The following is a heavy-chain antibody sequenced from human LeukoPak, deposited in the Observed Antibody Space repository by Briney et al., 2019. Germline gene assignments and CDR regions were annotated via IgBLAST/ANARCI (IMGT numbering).Heavy chain of an antibody. Sequence: GGSLRLSCAASGFTFSTYAMSWVRQAPGKGLEWVSTISGSGGRTYYADSVKGRFTISRDNSKNTLYLQMNSLRAEDTAVYYCAKVNPVYYYDSSGYYSHWGQGTLVTVSS. CDR1: GFTFSTYA. CDR2: ISGSGGRT. V-gene: IGHV3-23*01. J-gene: IGHJ4*02. D-gene: IGHD3-22*01. CDR3: AKVNPVYYYDSSGYYSH.